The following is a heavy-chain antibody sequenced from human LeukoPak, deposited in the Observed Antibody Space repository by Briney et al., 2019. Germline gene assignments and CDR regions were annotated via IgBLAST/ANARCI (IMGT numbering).Heavy chain of an antibody. CDR1: GYTFTSYD. CDR3: ARAGRITMVRGVIRYNWFDP. D-gene: IGHD3-10*01. V-gene: IGHV1-8*01. CDR2: MNPNSDNT. J-gene: IGHJ5*02. Sequence: ASVKVSCKASGYTFTSYDINWVRQATGQRLEGMGWMNPNSDNTGYAQKFQGRVTMTRNTSISTAYMELSSLRSEDTAVYYCARAGRITMVRGVIRYNWFDPWGQGTLVTVSS.